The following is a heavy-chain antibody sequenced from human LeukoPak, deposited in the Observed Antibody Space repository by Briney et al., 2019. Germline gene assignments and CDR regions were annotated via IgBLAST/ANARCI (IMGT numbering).Heavy chain of an antibody. CDR2: IRSDANNK. CDR1: GFTFSSYD. J-gene: IGHJ3*02. D-gene: IGHD3-22*01. Sequence: PGRSLRLSCAASGFTFSSYDMHWVRQAPGKGLEWVASIRSDANNKYYADSVKGRFTISRDNAKNTLFLQMNSLRAEDTAVYYCARAYYFDTTGHDSDALDIWGRGTMVTVSS. V-gene: IGHV3-33*01. CDR3: ARAYYFDTTGHDSDALDI.